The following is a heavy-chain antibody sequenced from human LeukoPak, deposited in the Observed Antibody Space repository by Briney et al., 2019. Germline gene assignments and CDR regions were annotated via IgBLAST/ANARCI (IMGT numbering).Heavy chain of an antibody. J-gene: IGHJ3*02. CDR3: ARAPGSSVLGAFDI. Sequence: SQTLSLTCTVSGGSISSGSYYWGWIRQPPGKGLEWIGSIYYSGSTYYNPSLKSRVTISVDRSKNQFSLKLSSVTAADTAVYYCARAPGSSVLGAFDIWGQGTMVTVSS. CDR2: IYYSGST. V-gene: IGHV4-39*07. CDR1: GGSISSGSYY. D-gene: IGHD6-6*01.